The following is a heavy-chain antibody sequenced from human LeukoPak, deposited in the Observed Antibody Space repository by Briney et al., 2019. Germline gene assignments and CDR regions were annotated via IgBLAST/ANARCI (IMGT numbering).Heavy chain of an antibody. J-gene: IGHJ5*02. D-gene: IGHD1-14*01. CDR3: ASSQATFLPNPNWFDP. V-gene: IGHV3-21*01. CDR1: GFTFSSYS. Sequence: PGGSLRLSCAASGFTFSSYSMNWVRQAPGKGLEWVSSISSSSSYIYYADSVKGRFTISRDNAKNSLYLQINSLRAEDTAVYYCASSQATFLPNPNWFDPWGQGTLVTVSS. CDR2: ISSSSSYI.